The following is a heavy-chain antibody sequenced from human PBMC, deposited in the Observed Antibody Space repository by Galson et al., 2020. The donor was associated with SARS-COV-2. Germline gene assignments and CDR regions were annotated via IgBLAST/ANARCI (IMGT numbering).Heavy chain of an antibody. J-gene: IGHJ4*02. CDR2: TYYSGST. CDR3: ARGLGYCSSTSCYNPFDY. CDR1: GGSISSGGYY. Sequence: SETLSLTCTVSGGSISSGGYYWSWIRQHPGKGLEWIWYTYYSGSTYYNPSLKSRVTISVDTSKNQFSLKLSSVTAADTAVYYCARGLGYCSSTSCYNPFDYWGQGTLVTVSS. D-gene: IGHD2-2*02. V-gene: IGHV4-31*03.